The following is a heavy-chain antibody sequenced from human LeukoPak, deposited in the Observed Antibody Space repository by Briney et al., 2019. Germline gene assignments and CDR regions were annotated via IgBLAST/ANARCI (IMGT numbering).Heavy chain of an antibody. CDR3: AKGWGYCSSTSCYPFDY. Sequence: PGGSLRLSCAASGFTFSSFAMSWVRQAPGKGLEWVSAISGSGAGTYYADSVKGRFSVSRDNSKNTLYLQMNSLRAKDTAVYYCAKGWGYCSSTSCYPFDYWGREPWTPSPQ. V-gene: IGHV3-23*01. CDR1: GFTFSSFA. CDR2: ISGSGAGT. J-gene: IGHJ4*02. D-gene: IGHD2-2*01.